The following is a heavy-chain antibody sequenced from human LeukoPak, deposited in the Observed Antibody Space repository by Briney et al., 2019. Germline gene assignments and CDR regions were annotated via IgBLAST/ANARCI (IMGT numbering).Heavy chain of an antibody. D-gene: IGHD2-21*02. CDR3: ARHISDCGGDCPFDS. V-gene: IGHV5-51*01. CDR1: GYRFTTYW. CDR2: IYAGDSDT. Sequence: GESLKMSCKGSGYRFTTYWIGWVRQMPGKGLECMGIIYAGDSDTRYSPSFQGQVTISADKSISTASLQWSSLKASDTAMYYCARHISDCGGDCPFDSWGQGTLVTVSS. J-gene: IGHJ4*02.